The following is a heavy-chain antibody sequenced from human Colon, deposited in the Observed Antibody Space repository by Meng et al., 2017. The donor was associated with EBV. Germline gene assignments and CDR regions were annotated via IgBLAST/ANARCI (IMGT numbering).Heavy chain of an antibody. J-gene: IGHJ4*02. CDR3: ARRRYYYGSGSYHSYYFDY. V-gene: IGHV4-34*01. Sequence: QVQLHVGGAGLVKPSETLSRSCAVYGGSFRDYYWTWIRHPPGKGLEWIGEIDHRGNTKYNPSLKSRVTISLDTSKKQFSLKVSSVTAADSAVYYCARRRYYYGSGSYHSYYFDYWGQGALVTVSS. CDR1: GGSFRDYY. D-gene: IGHD3-10*01. CDR2: IDHRGNT.